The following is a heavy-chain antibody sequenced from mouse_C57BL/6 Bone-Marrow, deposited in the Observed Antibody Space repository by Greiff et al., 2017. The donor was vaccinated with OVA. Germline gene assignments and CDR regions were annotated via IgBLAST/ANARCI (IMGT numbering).Heavy chain of an antibody. V-gene: IGHV1-55*01. Sequence: VQLQQPGAELVKPGASVKMSCKASGYTFTSYWITWVKQRPGQGLEWIGDIYPGSGSTNYNEKFKSKATLTVDTSSSTAYMQLSSLTSEDSAVYYCARGPYYSNPWFAYWGQGTLVTVSA. CDR2: IYPGSGST. D-gene: IGHD2-5*01. CDR3: ARGPYYSNPWFAY. CDR1: GYTFTSYW. J-gene: IGHJ3*01.